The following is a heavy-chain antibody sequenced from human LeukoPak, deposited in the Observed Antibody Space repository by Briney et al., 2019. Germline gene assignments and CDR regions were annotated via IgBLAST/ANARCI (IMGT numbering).Heavy chain of an antibody. Sequence: PGRSLRLSCAASGFTFSSHAMHWVRQAPGEGLEWVSSIGSSSSYIYYADSVKGRFTISRDNAKNSLYLQMNSLRAEDTAVYYCARSPYSGSYSNWFDPWGQGTLVTVSS. CDR3: ARSPYSGSYSNWFDP. J-gene: IGHJ5*02. CDR1: GFTFSSHA. V-gene: IGHV3-21*01. D-gene: IGHD1-26*01. CDR2: IGSSSSYI.